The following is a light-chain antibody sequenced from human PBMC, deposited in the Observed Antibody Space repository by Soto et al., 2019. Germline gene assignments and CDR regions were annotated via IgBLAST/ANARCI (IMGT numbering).Light chain of an antibody. Sequence: DIQMTQSPSSLSASVGDRVTITCRASQSISSYLNWNQQKPGKAPKLLIYAASSLQSGVPSRFSGSGSGTDFTLTISSLQPEDFATYYCQQSYSTPFFGQGTKLEIK. CDR2: AAS. J-gene: IGKJ2*01. CDR3: QQSYSTPF. CDR1: QSISSY. V-gene: IGKV1-39*01.